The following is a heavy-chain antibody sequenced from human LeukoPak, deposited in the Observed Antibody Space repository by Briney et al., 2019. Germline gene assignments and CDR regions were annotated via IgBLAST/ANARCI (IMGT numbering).Heavy chain of an antibody. V-gene: IGHV3-7*01. CDR2: IMKDGGEK. Sequence: GGSLRLSCAASGFTFTSYWMTWVRQAPGQGLEWVANIMKDGGEKQYLDSVKGRFTISRDNAKNSLYLQMNSLRAEDTAVYHCARNRDYDTFDYWGQGVLVTVSS. CDR3: ARNRDYDTFDY. CDR1: GFTFTSYW. D-gene: IGHD5-12*01. J-gene: IGHJ4*02.